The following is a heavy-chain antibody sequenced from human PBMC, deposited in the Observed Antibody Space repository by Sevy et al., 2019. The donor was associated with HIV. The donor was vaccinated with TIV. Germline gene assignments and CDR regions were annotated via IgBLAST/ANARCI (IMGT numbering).Heavy chain of an antibody. J-gene: IGHJ4*02. Sequence: GGSLRLSCAASGFTFSNAWMSWVRQAPGKGLEWVGRIKSKTDGGTTDYAAPVKGRFTISRDDSKNTLYLQMNSLKTKDTAVYYCTRYCSGGSCLDYWGQGILVTVSS. CDR1: GFTFSNAW. D-gene: IGHD2-15*01. CDR3: TRYCSGGSCLDY. CDR2: IKSKTDGGTT. V-gene: IGHV3-15*01.